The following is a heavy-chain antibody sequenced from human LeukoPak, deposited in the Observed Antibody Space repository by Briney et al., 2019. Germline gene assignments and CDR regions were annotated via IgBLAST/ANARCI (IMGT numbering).Heavy chain of an antibody. CDR1: GGSISSYY. Sequence: SETLSLTCTVSGGSISSYYWSWIRQPPGKGLEWIGYIYYSGSTNYNPSLKSRVTIPVDTSKNQFSLKLSSVTAADTAVYYCARASYDFWSGYWSIYFDYWGQGTLVTVSS. CDR3: ARASYDFWSGYWSIYFDY. D-gene: IGHD3-3*01. V-gene: IGHV4-59*01. J-gene: IGHJ4*02. CDR2: IYYSGST.